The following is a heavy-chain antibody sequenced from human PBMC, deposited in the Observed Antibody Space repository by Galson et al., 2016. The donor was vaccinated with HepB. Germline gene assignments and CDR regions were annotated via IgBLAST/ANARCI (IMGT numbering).Heavy chain of an antibody. J-gene: IGHJ5*02. CDR2: ISVANDYT. D-gene: IGHD3-9*01. CDR1: GYSFNDHG. CDR3: ARDREAYYDIMTEHNWFEP. V-gene: IGHV1-3*01. Sequence: SVKVSCKASGYSFNDHGIHWLRQAPGQRLEWMGWISVANDYTKFSQKFQGRLSITRDTPATTVYMELTSLRPEDTAVYYCARDREAYYDIMTEHNWFEPWGQGTQVSVSS.